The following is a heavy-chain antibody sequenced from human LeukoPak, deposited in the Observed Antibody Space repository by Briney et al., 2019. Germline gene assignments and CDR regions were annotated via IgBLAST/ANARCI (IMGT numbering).Heavy chain of an antibody. CDR2: ISSSGSTI. CDR3: ARGRDSYGPHAFDI. V-gene: IGHV3-48*03. D-gene: IGHD5-18*01. Sequence: GGSLRLSCAASGFTFSSYEMNWVRQAPGKGLEWVSYISSSGSTIYYADSVEGRFTISRDNAKNSLYLQMNSLRAEDTAVYYCARGRDSYGPHAFDIWGQGTMVTVSS. J-gene: IGHJ3*02. CDR1: GFTFSSYE.